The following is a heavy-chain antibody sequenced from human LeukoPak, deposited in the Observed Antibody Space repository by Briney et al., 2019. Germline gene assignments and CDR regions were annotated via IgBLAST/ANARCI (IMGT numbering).Heavy chain of an antibody. CDR2: IYYSGST. D-gene: IGHD6-13*01. Sequence: SETLSLTCTVSGGSISSSSYYWGWIRQPPGKGLEWIGSIYYSGSTYYNPSLKSRVTISVDTSKNQFSLKLSSVTAADTAVYYCARHVGDRIAAALDMANDAFDIWGQGTMVTVSS. V-gene: IGHV4-39*07. CDR1: GGSISSSSYY. J-gene: IGHJ3*02. CDR3: ARHVGDRIAAALDMANDAFDI.